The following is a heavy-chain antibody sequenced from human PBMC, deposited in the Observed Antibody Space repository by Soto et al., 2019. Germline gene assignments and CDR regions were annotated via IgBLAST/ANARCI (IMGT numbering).Heavy chain of an antibody. CDR1: GFTFSTYT. J-gene: IGHJ4*02. V-gene: IGHV3-64D*06. CDR2: IISNGGKT. CDR3: VKVCLGTYYYCDS. D-gene: IGHD1-26*01. Sequence: EVQLVESGGGLVQPGGSLRLSCSASGFTFSTYTMHWVRQAPGKGLEYVSSIISNGGKTYYADSVKGRFSISRDNSKNTVYLQMSSLRAEDTAVYYCVKVCLGTYYYCDSWGQGTLVTVSS.